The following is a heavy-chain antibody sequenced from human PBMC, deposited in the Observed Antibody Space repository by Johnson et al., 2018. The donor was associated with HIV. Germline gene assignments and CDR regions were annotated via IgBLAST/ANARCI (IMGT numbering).Heavy chain of an antibody. J-gene: IGHJ3*01. V-gene: IGHV3-23*04. Sequence: VQLVESGGGLVQPGGSLRLSCGASGFTFSSYAMSWVRQAPGKGLEWVSAISGSGGRTYYADSVKGRFTISRDTSKNTLYLQMNSLRAEDTALYYCARGYYYDSSGYYDAFDVWGQGTVLTVSS. CDR1: GFTFSSYA. CDR2: ISGSGGRT. CDR3: ARGYYYDSSGYYDAFDV. D-gene: IGHD3-22*01.